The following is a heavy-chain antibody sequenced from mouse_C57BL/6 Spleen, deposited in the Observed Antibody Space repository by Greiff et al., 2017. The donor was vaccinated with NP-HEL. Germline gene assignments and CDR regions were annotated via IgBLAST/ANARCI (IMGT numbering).Heavy chain of an antibody. D-gene: IGHD1-1*01. V-gene: IGHV1-53*01. CDR1: GYTFTSYW. CDR2: INPSNGGT. J-gene: IGHJ1*03. Sequence: VQLHQPGTELVKPGASVKLSCKASGYTFTSYWMHWVKQRPGQGLEWIGNINPSNGGTNYNEKFKSKATLTVDKSSSTAYLQLSSLTSEDSAVYYCARLPTNYDGSRWYFDVWGTGTTVTVSS. CDR3: ARLPTNYDGSRWYFDV.